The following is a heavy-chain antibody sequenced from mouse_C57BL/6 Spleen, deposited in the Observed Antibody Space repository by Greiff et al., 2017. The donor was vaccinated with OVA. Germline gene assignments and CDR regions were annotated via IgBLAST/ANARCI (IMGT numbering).Heavy chain of an antibody. D-gene: IGHD1-1*01. CDR2: IDPSDSET. V-gene: IGHV1-52*01. CDR3: ARDTTVGFAY. Sequence: QVQLKQPGAELVRPGSSVKLSCKASGYTFTSYWMHWVKQRPIQGLEWIGNIDPSDSETHYNQKFKDKATLTVDKSSSTAYMQLSSLTSEDSAVYYCARDTTVGFAYWGQGTLVTVSA. J-gene: IGHJ3*01. CDR1: GYTFTSYW.